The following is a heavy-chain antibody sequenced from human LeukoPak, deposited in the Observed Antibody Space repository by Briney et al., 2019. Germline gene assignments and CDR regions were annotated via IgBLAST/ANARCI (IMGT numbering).Heavy chain of an antibody. D-gene: IGHD3-22*01. CDR3: ASGLDSSGPGYYFDY. V-gene: IGHV4-34*01. J-gene: IGHJ4*02. CDR1: GGSFSGYY. CDR2: INHSGST. Sequence: KPSETLSLTCAVYGGSFSGYYWSWIRQPPGKGLEWLGEINHSGSTNYNPSLKSRVTISVDTSKNQFSLKLSSVTAADTAVYYCASGLDSSGPGYYFDYWGQGTLVTVSS.